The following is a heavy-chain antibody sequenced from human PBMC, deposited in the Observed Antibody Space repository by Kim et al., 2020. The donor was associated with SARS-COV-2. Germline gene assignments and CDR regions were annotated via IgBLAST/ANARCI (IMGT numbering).Heavy chain of an antibody. Sequence: GGSLRLSCAASGFTFDDYAMHWVRQAPGKGLVWVSGISWNSGTIGYADSVKGRFTISRDNAKNTLYLQMNSLRTEDTALYYCAKSKIIMSQEVLYGMDVWGQGSTVTVSS. CDR2: ISWNSGTI. V-gene: IGHV3-9*01. CDR3: AKSKIIMSQEVLYGMDV. D-gene: IGHD3-10*02. J-gene: IGHJ6*02. CDR1: GFTFDDYA.